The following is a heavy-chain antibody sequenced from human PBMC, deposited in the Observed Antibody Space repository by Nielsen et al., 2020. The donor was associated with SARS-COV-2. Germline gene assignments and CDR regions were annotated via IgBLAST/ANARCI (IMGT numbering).Heavy chain of an antibody. Sequence: GGSLRLSCAASGFNFDDYAMHWVRQAPGKGLEWVSGISWNSNNIGYGDSVKGRFTISRDNAKNSLYLQMNSLRAEDTAVYFCAKTRTEAPYFDYWGRGTLVTVSS. V-gene: IGHV3-9*01. J-gene: IGHJ4*02. D-gene: IGHD2-8*02. CDR1: GFNFDDYA. CDR3: AKTRTEAPYFDY. CDR2: ISWNSNNI.